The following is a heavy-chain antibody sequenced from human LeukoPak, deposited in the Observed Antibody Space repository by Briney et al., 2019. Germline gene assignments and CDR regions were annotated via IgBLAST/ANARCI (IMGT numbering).Heavy chain of an antibody. J-gene: IGHJ4*02. CDR2: TWFDGKHK. V-gene: IGHV3-33*06. D-gene: IGHD6-19*01. CDR3: AKDRAVAGSDARYYFDY. CDR1: GFTFSTNG. Sequence: PGGSLRLSCAASGFTFSTNGMHWVRQAPGKGLEWVAVTWFDGKHKQYADSVKGRFSISRDNSKNILYLDMNSLRADDTAVYYCAKDRAVAGSDARYYFDYWGQGTLVTVSA.